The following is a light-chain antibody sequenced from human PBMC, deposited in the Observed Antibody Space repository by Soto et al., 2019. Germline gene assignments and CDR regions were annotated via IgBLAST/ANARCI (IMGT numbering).Light chain of an antibody. J-gene: IGKJ4*01. CDR2: AAS. Sequence: DIQMTQSPSSLSASIGDRVTITCRASQSISTYLNWYQQKAGKGPKLLIYAASSLQSGVPSRFSGSGSGTDFTLTIGSPQPEDFATYYCQQSSTTPLTFGGGTKAEIK. V-gene: IGKV1-39*01. CDR3: QQSSTTPLT. CDR1: QSISTY.